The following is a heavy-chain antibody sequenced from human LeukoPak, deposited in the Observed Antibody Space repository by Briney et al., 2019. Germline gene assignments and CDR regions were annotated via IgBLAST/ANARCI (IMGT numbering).Heavy chain of an antibody. CDR3: ARVPPRGSGSYNLFDY. D-gene: IGHD1-26*01. Sequence: GASVKVSCKASGYTFTGYYMHWVRQAPGQGLEWMGRINPNSGGTNYAQKFQGRVTITRDTSISTAYMELSRLRSDDTAVYYCARVPPRGSGSYNLFDYWGQGTLVTVSS. CDR2: INPNSGGT. J-gene: IGHJ4*02. CDR1: GYTFTGYY. V-gene: IGHV1-2*06.